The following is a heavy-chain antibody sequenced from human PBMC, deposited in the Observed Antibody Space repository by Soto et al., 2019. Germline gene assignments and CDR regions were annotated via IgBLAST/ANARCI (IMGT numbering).Heavy chain of an antibody. Sequence: SETLSLTCAVSGVSISSGGYCWSWIRQPPGKGLEWIGYIYHSGSTYYNPSLKSRVTISVDRSKNQFSLKLSSVTAADTAVYYCARENNVLPGGYFDYWGQGTLVTVSS. CDR1: GVSISSGGYC. CDR3: ARENNVLPGGYFDY. CDR2: IYHSGST. J-gene: IGHJ4*02. V-gene: IGHV4-30-2*01. D-gene: IGHD3-10*01.